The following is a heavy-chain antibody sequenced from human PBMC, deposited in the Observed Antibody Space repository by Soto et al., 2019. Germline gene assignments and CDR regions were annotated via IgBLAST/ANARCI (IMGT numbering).Heavy chain of an antibody. Sequence: EVHLVESGGGLVQPGGSLRLSCAASGFTLSNYWMSWVRQAPGKGLEWVANIKQGGSEKYYVDSVKGRFTISRDNAKNSLYLQMDSLRAEDTALYYCARDSRPKAGGLYYFDSWGQGTLVTVSS. CDR1: GFTLSNYW. J-gene: IGHJ4*02. D-gene: IGHD1-26*01. CDR2: IKQGGSEK. CDR3: ARDSRPKAGGLYYFDS. V-gene: IGHV3-7*01.